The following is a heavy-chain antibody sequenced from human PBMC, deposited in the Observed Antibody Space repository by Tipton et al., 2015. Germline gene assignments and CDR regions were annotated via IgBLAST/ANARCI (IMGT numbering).Heavy chain of an antibody. V-gene: IGHV3-53*01. CDR3: AREQPLTYCGGDCYSRGWYFDL. J-gene: IGHJ2*01. D-gene: IGHD2-21*02. Sequence: GSLRLSCAASGFTVNSNYMSWVRQAPGKGLEWVSVIYSDATTYYADSVKGRFTISRDNSKNTLYLQMNSLRAEDTAVYYCAREQPLTYCGGDCYSRGWYFDLWGRGTLVTVSS. CDR2: IYSDATT. CDR1: GFTVNSNY.